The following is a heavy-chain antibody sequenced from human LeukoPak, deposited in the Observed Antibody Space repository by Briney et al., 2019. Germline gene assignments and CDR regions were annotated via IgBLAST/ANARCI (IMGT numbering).Heavy chain of an antibody. J-gene: IGHJ4*02. CDR3: ARGPACGGDCYFFDY. Sequence: SVKVSCKASGYTFTSYYMHWVRQAPGQGLEWMGGIIPIFGTANYAQKFQGRVTITADESTSTAYMELSSLRSEDTAEYYCARGPACGGDCYFFDYWGQGTLVTVSS. D-gene: IGHD2-21*02. CDR1: GYTFTSYY. CDR2: IIPIFGTA. V-gene: IGHV1-69*13.